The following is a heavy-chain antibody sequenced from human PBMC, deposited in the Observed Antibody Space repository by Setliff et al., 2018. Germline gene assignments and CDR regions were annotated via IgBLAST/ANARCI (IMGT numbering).Heavy chain of an antibody. CDR2: ISPYKSDT. CDR3: ARDLDYQYYYDSSGRDAFDI. Sequence: ASVKVSCKASGYSFINYGITWVRQAPGQGLEWMGWISPYKSDTNYAQKFQGRVSMTTDTSTSTAYMELRNLRSDDTALYFCARDLDYQYYYDSSGRDAFDIWGQGTMVTVSS. CDR1: GYSFINYG. D-gene: IGHD3-22*01. J-gene: IGHJ3*02. V-gene: IGHV1-18*01.